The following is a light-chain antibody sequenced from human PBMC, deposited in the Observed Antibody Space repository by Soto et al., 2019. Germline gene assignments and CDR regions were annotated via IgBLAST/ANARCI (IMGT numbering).Light chain of an antibody. CDR2: GNG. CDR3: QSYDSSLSGSEV. CDR1: SSDVGGYNY. V-gene: IGLV2-14*01. Sequence: QSALTQPASVSGSPGQSITISCTGTSSDVGGYNYVSWYQQHPGKAPKLMIYGNGNRPSGVPDRFSGSKSGTSASLAITGLHAEDEADYYCQSYDSSLSGSEVFGNGTKLTVL. J-gene: IGLJ1*01.